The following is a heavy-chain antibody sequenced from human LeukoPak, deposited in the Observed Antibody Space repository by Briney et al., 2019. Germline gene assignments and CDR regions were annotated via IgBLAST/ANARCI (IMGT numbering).Heavy chain of an antibody. CDR3: AKDRDSSGYYSWFDP. CDR2: ISGSGGGT. Sequence: PGGSLRLSCAASGFTFSSYAMSWVRQAPGKGLEWVSAISGSGGGTYYADSVKGRFTISRDNSKNTLYLQMNSLRAEDTAVYYCAKDRDSSGYYSWFDPWGQGTLVTVSS. D-gene: IGHD3-22*01. CDR1: GFTFSSYA. J-gene: IGHJ5*02. V-gene: IGHV3-23*01.